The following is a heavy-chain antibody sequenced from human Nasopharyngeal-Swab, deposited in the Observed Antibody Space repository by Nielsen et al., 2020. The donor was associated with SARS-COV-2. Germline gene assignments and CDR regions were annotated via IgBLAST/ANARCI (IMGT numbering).Heavy chain of an antibody. CDR2: ISNDGSNK. CDR1: GFTFSSYG. V-gene: IGHV3-30*03. Sequence: GESLKISCAASGFTFSSYGMHWVRQAPGKGLEWVALISNDGSNKYYADSVKGRFTISRDNSKNTLYLQMNSLRAEDTAIYYCARDEAGTANSGFDYWGQGTLVTVSS. J-gene: IGHJ4*02. D-gene: IGHD1-1*01. CDR3: ARDEAGTANSGFDY.